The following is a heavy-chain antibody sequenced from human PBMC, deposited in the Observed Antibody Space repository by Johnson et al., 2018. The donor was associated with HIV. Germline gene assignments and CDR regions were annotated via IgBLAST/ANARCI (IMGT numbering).Heavy chain of an antibody. CDR1: CFTFSRHW. J-gene: IGHJ3*02. V-gene: IGHV3-48*04. CDR2: FSSRCITI. D-gene: IGHD3-10*01. Sequence: VQLVASGRGSLQPRESLRLPCAPSCFTFSRHWMSWIRQAPGKGLALVSYFSSRCITIYYPVSVKGRFTVSRDNAKNSLYLQMNSQRAEDTAVYYCASPKTPTRVVRGAFDICGQGTMVTVSS. CDR3: ASPKTPTRVVRGAFDI.